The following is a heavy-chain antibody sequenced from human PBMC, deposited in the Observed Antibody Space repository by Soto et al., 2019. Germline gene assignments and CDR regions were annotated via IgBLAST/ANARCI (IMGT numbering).Heavy chain of an antibody. CDR2: IYPGDSDT. V-gene: IGHV5-51*01. CDR3: ARQIPNYDFWSGSINWFDP. J-gene: IGHJ5*02. CDR1: GYSFTSYW. Sequence: GESLKISCKGSGYSFTSYWIGWVRQMPGKGLEWMGIIYPGDSDTRYSPSFQGQVTISADKSISTAYLRWSSLKASDTAMYYCARQIPNYDFWSGSINWFDPWGQGTLVTVSS. D-gene: IGHD3-3*01.